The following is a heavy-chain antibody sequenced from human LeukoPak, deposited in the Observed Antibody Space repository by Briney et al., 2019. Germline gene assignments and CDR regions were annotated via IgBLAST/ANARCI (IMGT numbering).Heavy chain of an antibody. V-gene: IGHV4-4*07. CDR2: IYTSGST. CDR3: ARDLPYSSSWYGAVDYYYYGMDV. Sequence: SETLSLACTVPGGSISSYYWSWIRQPAGKGLEWIGRIYTSGSTNYTPSLKSRVTMSVDRSKNQFSLKLSSVTAADTAVYYCARDLPYSSSWYGAVDYYYYGMDVWGQGTTVTVSS. D-gene: IGHD6-13*01. J-gene: IGHJ6*02. CDR1: GGSISSYY.